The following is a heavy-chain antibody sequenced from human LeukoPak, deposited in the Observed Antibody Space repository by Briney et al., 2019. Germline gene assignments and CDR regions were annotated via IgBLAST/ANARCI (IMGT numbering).Heavy chain of an antibody. V-gene: IGHV3-30-3*01. CDR3: TKVRSNYYYMDV. CDR1: GFTFSSYA. J-gene: IGHJ6*03. CDR2: ISYDGSNK. Sequence: PGGSLRLSCAASGFTFSSYAMHWVRQTPGKGLEWVAVISYDGSNKYYADSVKGRFTISRDNSKNTLYLQMNSLRAEDTAVYYCTKVRSNYYYMDVWGKGTTVTVSS.